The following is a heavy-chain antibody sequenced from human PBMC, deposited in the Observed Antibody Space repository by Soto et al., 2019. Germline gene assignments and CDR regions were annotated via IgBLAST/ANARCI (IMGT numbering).Heavy chain of an antibody. J-gene: IGHJ5*02. V-gene: IGHV3-30*03. D-gene: IGHD3-16*01. CDR1: GFTFSSYG. Sequence: QVRLVESGGGVVQPGRSLRLSCAASGFTFSSYGMHWVRQAPGKGLEWVTVISYDGSDKYYGDAVKGRFTISRDDSKNTVDLQMNSLREEDTAVYYCARPAGYDYVWGSSGLDPWGQGTLVTVSS. CDR2: ISYDGSDK. CDR3: ARPAGYDYVWGSSGLDP.